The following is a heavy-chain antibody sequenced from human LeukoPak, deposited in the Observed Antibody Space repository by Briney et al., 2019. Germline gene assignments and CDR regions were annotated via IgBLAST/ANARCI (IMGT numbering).Heavy chain of an antibody. CDR3: ARIDTGYYYDSSAPSNWFDP. V-gene: IGHV4-61*02. D-gene: IGHD3-22*01. CDR2: IYTSGST. CDR1: GGSISSGSYY. J-gene: IGHJ5*02. Sequence: SQTLSLTCTVSGGSISSGSYYWSWIRQPAGKGLEWIGRIYTSGSTNYNPSLKSPVTISVDTSKNQFSLRLSSVTAADTAVYYCARIDTGYYYDSSAPSNWFDPWGQGTLVTVSS.